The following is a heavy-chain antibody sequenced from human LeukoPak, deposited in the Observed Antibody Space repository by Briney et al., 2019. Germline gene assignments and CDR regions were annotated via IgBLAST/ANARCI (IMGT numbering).Heavy chain of an antibody. V-gene: IGHV4-59*08. CDR2: IYYSGST. CDR1: GGSISSYY. Sequence: SETLSLTCTVSGGSISSYYWSWIRQPPGKGLEWIGYIYYSGSTNYNPSLKSRVTISVDTSKNQFSLKLSSVTAADTAVYYCVRPDSSGWYLGAFDIWGQGTMVTVSS. CDR3: VRPDSSGWYLGAFDI. D-gene: IGHD6-19*01. J-gene: IGHJ3*02.